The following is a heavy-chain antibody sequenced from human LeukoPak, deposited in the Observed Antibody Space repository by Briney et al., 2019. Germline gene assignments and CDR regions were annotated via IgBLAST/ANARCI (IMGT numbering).Heavy chain of an antibody. D-gene: IGHD1-26*01. V-gene: IGHV4-59*01. Sequence: ASETLSLTCTVSGGSISTYYWSWIRQPPGKGLEWIGYIYESGTTNYNPSLKSRVTISVDTSKNQFSLKLSSVTAADTAVYYCARGFTWDDAFDIWGQGTMVTVSS. J-gene: IGHJ3*02. CDR2: IYESGTT. CDR3: ARGFTWDDAFDI. CDR1: GGSISTYY.